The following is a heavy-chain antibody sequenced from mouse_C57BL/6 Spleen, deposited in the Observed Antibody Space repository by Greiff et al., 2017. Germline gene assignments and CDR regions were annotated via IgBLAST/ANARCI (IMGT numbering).Heavy chain of an antibody. Sequence: QVQLQQSGAELVRPGASVTLSCKASGYTFTDYEMHWVKQTPVHGLEWIGAIYPVTGGTAYNQKFKGKAILTADKSSSTAYMELRSLTSEDSAVYYCTSGGITTVVAGFDYWGQGTTLTVSS. D-gene: IGHD1-1*01. V-gene: IGHV1-15*01. J-gene: IGHJ2*01. CDR3: TSGGITTVVAGFDY. CDR2: IYPVTGGT. CDR1: GYTFTDYE.